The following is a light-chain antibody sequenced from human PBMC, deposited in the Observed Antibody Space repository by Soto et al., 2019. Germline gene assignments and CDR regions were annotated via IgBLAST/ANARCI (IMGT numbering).Light chain of an antibody. CDR1: QTISSC. CDR3: QQYNSYSAA. CDR2: KAS. V-gene: IGKV1-5*03. Sequence: DITMTKSPATVSGSVGDRVTIPCRASQTISSCLAWYQQKPGKAPKLLIYKASTLKSGVPSRFSGSGSGTDFTLTISSLQPEDFATYYCQQYNSYSAAFGQGTKVDIK. J-gene: IGKJ1*01.